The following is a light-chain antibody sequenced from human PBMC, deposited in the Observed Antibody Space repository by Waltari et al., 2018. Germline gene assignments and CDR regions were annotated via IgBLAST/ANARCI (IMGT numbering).Light chain of an antibody. Sequence: DIQMTQSPSTLSASVGDRVTITCRASQSISNWLAWYQQKPGQAPKFLIYDASSLESGVPSRFSGSGSGTEFTLTISSLQPDDFATYFCQQYNDYPFTFGQGTKLEI. J-gene: IGKJ2*01. CDR1: QSISNW. V-gene: IGKV1-5*01. CDR2: DAS. CDR3: QQYNDYPFT.